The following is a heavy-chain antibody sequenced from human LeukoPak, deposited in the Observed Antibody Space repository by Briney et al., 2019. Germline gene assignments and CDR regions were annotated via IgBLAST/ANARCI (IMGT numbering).Heavy chain of an antibody. J-gene: IGHJ5*02. D-gene: IGHD3-9*01. Sequence: SQTLTLTCTVSGGSISSGDYYWSWIRQPPGKGLEWIGYIYYSGSTYYNPSLKSRVTISVDTSKNQFSLKLSSVTAADTAVYYCARGLRYFDWLLYQDNWFDPWGQGTLVTVSS. V-gene: IGHV4-30-4*01. CDR1: GGSISSGDYY. CDR2: IYYSGST. CDR3: ARGLRYFDWLLYQDNWFDP.